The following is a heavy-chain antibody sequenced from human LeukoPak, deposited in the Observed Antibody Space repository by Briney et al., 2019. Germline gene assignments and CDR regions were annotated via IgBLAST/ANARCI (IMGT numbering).Heavy chain of an antibody. CDR1: GFTFSTYG. J-gene: IGHJ4*02. Sequence: GGSLRLSCAASGFTFSTYGMHWVRQVPGKGLVWVSRINSDGSRTEYADSVKGRFTISRDNAENTLYMQMNSLRAEDTAVYYCASGAYYHDFWGQGTLVTVSS. V-gene: IGHV3-74*03. D-gene: IGHD3-22*01. CDR2: INSDGSRT. CDR3: ASGAYYHDF.